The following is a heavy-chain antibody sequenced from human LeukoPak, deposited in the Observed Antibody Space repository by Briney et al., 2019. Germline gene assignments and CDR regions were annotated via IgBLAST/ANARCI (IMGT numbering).Heavy chain of an antibody. CDR3: AKIGGYFDY. CDR1: GFTFRSNS. J-gene: IGHJ4*02. Sequence: GGSLRLSCAASGFTFRSNSMSWVRQAPGKGLEWVSAITGTGENTYYADFVKGRFTISRDNSNNTLYLQMNSLRAEDTAVYYCAKIGGYFDYWGQGTLVTVSS. CDR2: ITGTGENT. V-gene: IGHV3-23*01. D-gene: IGHD3-10*01.